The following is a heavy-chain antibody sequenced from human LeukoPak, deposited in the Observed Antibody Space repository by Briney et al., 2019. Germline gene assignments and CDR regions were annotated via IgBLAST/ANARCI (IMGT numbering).Heavy chain of an antibody. V-gene: IGHV3-30-3*01. CDR2: ISYDGSNK. Sequence: PGGSLRLSCAASGFTFSSYAMHWVRQAPGRGLEWVAVISYDGSNKYYADSVKGRFTISRDNSKNTLYLQMNSLRAEDTAVYYCARDAIIVVVIAPDYWGQGTLVTVSS. J-gene: IGHJ4*02. D-gene: IGHD2-21*01. CDR1: GFTFSSYA. CDR3: ARDAIIVVVIAPDY.